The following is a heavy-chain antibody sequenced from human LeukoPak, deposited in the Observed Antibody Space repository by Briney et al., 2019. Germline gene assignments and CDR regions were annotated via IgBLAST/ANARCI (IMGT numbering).Heavy chain of an antibody. D-gene: IGHD3-10*01. CDR1: GFTFSSYG. V-gene: IGHV3-30*02. CDR3: ARARGGSGSYYDFDY. J-gene: IGHJ4*02. CDR2: IRYDGSNK. Sequence: GGSLRLSCAASGFTFSSYGMHWVRQAPGKGLEWVAFIRYDGSNKYYADSVKGRFTISRDNAKNSLYLQMNSLRAEDTAVYYCARARGGSGSYYDFDYWGQGTLVTVSS.